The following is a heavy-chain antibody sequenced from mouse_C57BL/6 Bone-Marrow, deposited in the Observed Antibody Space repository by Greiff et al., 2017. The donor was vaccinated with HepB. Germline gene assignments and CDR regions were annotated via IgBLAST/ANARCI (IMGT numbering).Heavy chain of an antibody. CDR2: IYPRSGNT. CDR1: GYTFTSYG. CDR3: AREMLGRAMDY. V-gene: IGHV1-81*01. Sequence: QVQLQQSGAELARPGASVKLSCKASGYTFTSYGISWVKQRTGQGLEWIGEIYPRSGNTYYNEKFKGKASLTADKSSSTAYMELRSLTSEDSAVYFCAREMLGRAMDYWGQGTAVTVSS. D-gene: IGHD4-1*01. J-gene: IGHJ4*01.